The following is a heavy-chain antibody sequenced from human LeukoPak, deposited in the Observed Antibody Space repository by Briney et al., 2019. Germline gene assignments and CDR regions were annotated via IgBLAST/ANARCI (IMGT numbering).Heavy chain of an antibody. CDR1: GYSISSGYY. D-gene: IGHD3-10*01. CDR3: ASFFMVRGVSAHDAFDI. Sequence: PSETLSLTCTVSGYSISSGYYWGWIRQPPGEGLEWIGSIYHSGSTYYNPSLKSRVTISVDTSKNQFSLKLSSVTAADTAVYYRASFFMVRGVSAHDAFDIWGQGTMVTVSS. J-gene: IGHJ3*02. CDR2: IYHSGST. V-gene: IGHV4-38-2*02.